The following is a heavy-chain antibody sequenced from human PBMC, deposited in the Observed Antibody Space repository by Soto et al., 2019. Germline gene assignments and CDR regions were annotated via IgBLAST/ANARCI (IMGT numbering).Heavy chain of an antibody. D-gene: IGHD6-19*01. CDR1: GFTFSSYA. CDR3: AEERVAGGWYEGVFDY. V-gene: IGHV3-23*01. CDR2: ISGSGGST. J-gene: IGHJ4*02. Sequence: EVQLLESGGGLVQPGGSLRLSCAASGFTFSSYAMSWVRQAPGEGLEWVSAISGSGGSTYYADSEKGRFTISRDNSKNTLYLQMNSLRDEDTAVYYCAEERVAGGWYEGVFDYWGQGTLVTVSS.